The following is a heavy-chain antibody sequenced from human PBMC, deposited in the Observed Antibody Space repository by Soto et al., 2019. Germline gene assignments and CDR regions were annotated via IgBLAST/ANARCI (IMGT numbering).Heavy chain of an antibody. CDR3: ASQLGGMDV. Sequence: SDSLSLACAVCRGSISSSNWGSWVRQPPGKGLEWIGEIYHCGSTNYNPSLQRRVTISVDKSRNHFSLKLSSVTATDTAVYYCASQLGGMDVWGQATTGTVAS. D-gene: IGHD3-10*01. J-gene: IGHJ6*02. CDR2: IYHCGST. V-gene: IGHV4-4*02. CDR1: RGSISSSNW.